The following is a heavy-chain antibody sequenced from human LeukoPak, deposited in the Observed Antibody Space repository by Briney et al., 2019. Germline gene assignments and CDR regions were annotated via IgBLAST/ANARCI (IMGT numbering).Heavy chain of an antibody. J-gene: IGHJ5*02. CDR1: GFTFSNAW. CDR3: TTDRGYGDYVSAWFDP. D-gene: IGHD4-17*01. Sequence: GGSLRLSCAASGFTFSNAWMSWVRQAPGKGLEWVGRIKSRTDGGTPDYAAPVKGRFTISRDDSKNTMYLQMNSLKTEDTAVYYCTTDRGYGDYVSAWFDPWGQGALVTVSS. V-gene: IGHV3-15*01. CDR2: IKSRTDGGTP.